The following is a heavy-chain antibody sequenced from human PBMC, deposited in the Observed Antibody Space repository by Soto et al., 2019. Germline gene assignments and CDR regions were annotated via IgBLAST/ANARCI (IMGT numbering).Heavy chain of an antibody. CDR1: GFTFDDYA. J-gene: IGHJ4*02. V-gene: IGHV3-9*01. D-gene: IGHD3-22*01. CDR3: AKGPLGYYDSSGPHY. Sequence: SLKISCAASGFTFDDYAMHWVRQAPGKGLEWVSGISWNSGSIGYADSVKGRFTISRDNAKNSLYLQMNSLRAEDTALYYCAKGPLGYYDSSGPHYWGQGTLVTVSS. CDR2: ISWNSGSI.